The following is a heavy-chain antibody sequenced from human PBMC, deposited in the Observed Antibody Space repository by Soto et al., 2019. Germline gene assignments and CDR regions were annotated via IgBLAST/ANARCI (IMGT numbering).Heavy chain of an antibody. D-gene: IGHD2-2*01. CDR1: GGSFIGYY. V-gene: IGHV4-34*01. J-gene: IGHJ6*02. CDR2: INHSGST. CDR3: ARSARYCSSTSCYLYYYYGMDV. Sequence: PSETLSLTCAVYGGSFIGYYCIFIGHPPFKWLEWIVEINHSGSTNYNPSLKSRVTISVDTSKNQFSLKLSSVTAADTAVYYCARSARYCSSTSCYLYYYYGMDVWGQGTTVTVSS.